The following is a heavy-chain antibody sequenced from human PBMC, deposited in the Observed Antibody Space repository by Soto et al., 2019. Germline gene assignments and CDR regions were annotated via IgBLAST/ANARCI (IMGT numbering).Heavy chain of an antibody. Sequence: GESLKISGRCSGYTFSNFCIALVQHFPGKGLEWMGIIYPDDHETRYSPSFHGKVTISADKSINTAYLQWSSLEASDSAFYYCARSPRSSQYFDYWGQGSLVTVSS. CDR1: GYTFSNFC. D-gene: IGHD6-13*01. V-gene: IGHV5-51*07. CDR3: ARSPRSSQYFDY. CDR2: IYPDDHET. J-gene: IGHJ4*02.